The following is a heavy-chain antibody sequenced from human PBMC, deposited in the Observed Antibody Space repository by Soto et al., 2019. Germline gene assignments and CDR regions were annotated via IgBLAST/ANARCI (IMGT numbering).Heavy chain of an antibody. CDR3: ARASDIVVVPAARAYFQH. J-gene: IGHJ1*01. V-gene: IGHV4-39*01. D-gene: IGHD2-2*01. CDR2: IYYSGST. Sequence: LSLTCTVSGGSISSSSYYWGWIRQPPGKGLEWIGSIYYSGSTYYNPSLKSRVTISVDTSKNQFSLKLSSVTAADTAVYYCARASDIVVVPAARAYFQHWGQGTLVTVSS. CDR1: GGSISSSSYY.